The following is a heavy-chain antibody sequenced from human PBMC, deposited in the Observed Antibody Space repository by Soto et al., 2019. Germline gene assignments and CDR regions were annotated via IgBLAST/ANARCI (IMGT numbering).Heavy chain of an antibody. D-gene: IGHD2-2*02. CDR2: IAPDGSQI. V-gene: IGHV3-30-3*01. CDR3: ATDIHATWLLNS. J-gene: IGHJ5*02. Sequence: GGSLRLSCAASGFTFSSYAMTWVRQAPGRGLEWVALIAPDGSQIYYADSVKGRFTISRDNSKNTLYLQMDNLRAEDTSLYLCATDIHATWLLNSWGQGTLVTVSS. CDR1: GFTFSSYA.